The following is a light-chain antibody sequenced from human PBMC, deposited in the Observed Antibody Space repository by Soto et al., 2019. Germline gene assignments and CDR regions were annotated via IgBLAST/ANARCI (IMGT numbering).Light chain of an antibody. Sequence: EIVLTQSPATLSLSPGERATLSCRASQSVSSYLAWYQQKPGQAPRLLIYDASNRATGIPARFSGSGSGTDFTLTISSIETEDFAVYYCQQRSNWPRYTFGHGTKLEIK. CDR2: DAS. CDR3: QQRSNWPRYT. CDR1: QSVSSY. V-gene: IGKV3-11*01. J-gene: IGKJ2*01.